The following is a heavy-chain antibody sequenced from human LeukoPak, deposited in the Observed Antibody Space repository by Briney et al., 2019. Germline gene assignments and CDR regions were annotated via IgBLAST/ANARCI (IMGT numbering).Heavy chain of an antibody. CDR2: ISNSGGRI. J-gene: IGHJ4*02. CDR3: AKHGEAYGDSRTDY. CDR1: GFTFSSYA. Sequence: GGSLRLSCAASGFTFSSYAMSWVRQAPGKGLEWVSSISNSGGRIYYADSVKGRFTISRDNSKNTLYIQMNSLRAEDTAIYYCAKHGEAYGDSRTDYWGQGTLVTVPS. D-gene: IGHD4-17*01. V-gene: IGHV3-23*01.